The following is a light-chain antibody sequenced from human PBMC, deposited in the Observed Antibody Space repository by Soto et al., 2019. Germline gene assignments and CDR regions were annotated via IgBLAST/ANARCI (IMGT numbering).Light chain of an antibody. V-gene: IGKV1-5*01. CDR1: QSVSGW. Sequence: DIQMTQSPSTLSASVGDRVTITCRASQSVSGWLAWYQQRPGKAHKLLIYDVYSLQSGVQARFSGSGSGTEFTLTIRSLQPDDFATYYCQEYNSHSWTFGQGTKVDIK. CDR2: DVY. CDR3: QEYNSHSWT. J-gene: IGKJ1*01.